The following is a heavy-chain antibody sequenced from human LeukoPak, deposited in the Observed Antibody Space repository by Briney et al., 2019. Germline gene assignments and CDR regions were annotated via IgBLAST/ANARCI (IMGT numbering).Heavy chain of an antibody. CDR2: ISVYNGNT. CDR1: GYTFSSYS. D-gene: IGHD4-17*01. J-gene: IGHJ4*02. CDR3: ARGGTVTTGDF. Sequence: GASVKVSCKASGYTFSSYSIIWVRQAPGQGLEWMGLISVYNGNTNYAQNLQGRLTMTRDTSTSTAYMELRSLTSDDTAVYFCARGGTVTTGDFWGQGSLVTVSS. V-gene: IGHV1-18*01.